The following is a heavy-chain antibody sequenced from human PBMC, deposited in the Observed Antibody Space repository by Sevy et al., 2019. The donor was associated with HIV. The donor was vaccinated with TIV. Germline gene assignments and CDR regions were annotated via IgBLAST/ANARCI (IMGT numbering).Heavy chain of an antibody. J-gene: IGHJ6*02. D-gene: IGHD3-22*01. Sequence: ASVKVSCKASGYTFTSYGISWVRQAPGQGLEWMGWISAYNGNTNYAQKLQGRVTMTTETSTSTAYMELRSLRSDDTAVYYCARDRYYYDSSGQGYYYYGMDVWGQGTTVTVSS. V-gene: IGHV1-18*04. CDR1: GYTFTSYG. CDR3: ARDRYYYDSSGQGYYYYGMDV. CDR2: ISAYNGNT.